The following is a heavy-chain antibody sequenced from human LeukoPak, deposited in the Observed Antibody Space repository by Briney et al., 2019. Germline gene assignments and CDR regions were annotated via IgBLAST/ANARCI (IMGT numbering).Heavy chain of an antibody. CDR3: ARQTTVVTPDYFDY. Sequence: SETPSLTCTVSGGSISSYYWSWIRQPPGKGLEWIGYIYYSGSTNYNPSLKSRVTISVDTSKNQFSLKLSSVTAADTAVYYCARQTTVVTPDYFDYWGQGTLVTVSS. D-gene: IGHD4-23*01. V-gene: IGHV4-59*08. J-gene: IGHJ4*02. CDR1: GGSISSYY. CDR2: IYYSGST.